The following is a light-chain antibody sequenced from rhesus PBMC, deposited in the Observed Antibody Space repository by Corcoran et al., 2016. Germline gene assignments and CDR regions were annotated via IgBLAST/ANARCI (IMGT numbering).Light chain of an antibody. Sequence: DIQMSQSPSSLSASVGDRVTITCRASQGISSYLNWYQQKPGKAPKLLIYYANSLASGVPSRFSGSGSGTDFTLPISSLQPEDFATYYCQQGNSNPLTFGGGTKVEIK. V-gene: IGKV1-32*02. CDR2: YAN. J-gene: IGKJ4*01. CDR1: QGISSY. CDR3: QQGNSNPLT.